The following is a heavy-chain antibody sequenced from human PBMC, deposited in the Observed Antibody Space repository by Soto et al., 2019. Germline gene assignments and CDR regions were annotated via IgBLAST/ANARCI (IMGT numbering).Heavy chain of an antibody. J-gene: IGHJ6*02. Sequence: QVQLVQSGAAVKKPGSSVKVSCKASGGTFSSYAISWVRQAPGQGLEWMGGIIPIFGTANYAQKFQGRVTITADESTSTAYMELSSLRSEDTAVYYCASLNYGDYAAYYYYGMDVWGQGTTVTVSS. D-gene: IGHD4-17*01. V-gene: IGHV1-69*12. CDR1: GGTFSSYA. CDR2: IIPIFGTA. CDR3: ASLNYGDYAAYYYYGMDV.